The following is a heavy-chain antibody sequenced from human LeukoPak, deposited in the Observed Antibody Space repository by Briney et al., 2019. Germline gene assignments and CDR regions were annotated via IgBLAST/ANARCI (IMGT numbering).Heavy chain of an antibody. CDR2: IDPSDSYT. CDR1: GYSFTSYW. CDR3: ATGHIDAVAGTNY. J-gene: IGHJ4*02. D-gene: IGHD6-19*01. V-gene: IGHV5-10-1*01. Sequence: GESLKISCKGSGYSFTSYWISWVRQMPGKGLEWMGRIDPSDSYTNYSPSFQGHVTISADKSISTAYLQWSSLKASDTAMYYCATGHIDAVAGTNYWGQGTLVTVSS.